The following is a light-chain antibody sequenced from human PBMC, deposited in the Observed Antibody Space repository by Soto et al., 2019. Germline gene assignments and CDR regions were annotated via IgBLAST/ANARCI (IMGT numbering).Light chain of an antibody. J-gene: IGKJ1*01. CDR1: QSVSSK. CDR2: GAS. CDR3: QQYNNWPPWT. Sequence: EIVMTQSPATLSVSPGGRATLSCRASQSVSSKLAWYQQKPGQAPRLLIYGASTRATGIPARCSGSGSGTEFTLTISGLQSEDFAVYFCQQYNNWPPWTFGQGTKVEIK. V-gene: IGKV3-15*01.